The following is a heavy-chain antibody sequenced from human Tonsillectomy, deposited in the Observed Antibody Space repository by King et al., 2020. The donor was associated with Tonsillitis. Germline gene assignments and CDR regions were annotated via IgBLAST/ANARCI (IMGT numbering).Heavy chain of an antibody. CDR2: ISWNGGTR. Sequence: VQLVESGGGLVQPGRSLRLSCAATGFDLDDYAMHWVRQVPGKGLEWTSGISWNGGTRAYADSVKGRFTMSRDNAKNSLYLQMKRLRPEDTALYYCAKDRYSEIRADYMDVRGKGTTVTATS. V-gene: IGHV3-9*01. J-gene: IGHJ6*03. D-gene: IGHD1-14*01. CDR1: GFDLDDYA. CDR3: AKDRYSEIRADYMDV.